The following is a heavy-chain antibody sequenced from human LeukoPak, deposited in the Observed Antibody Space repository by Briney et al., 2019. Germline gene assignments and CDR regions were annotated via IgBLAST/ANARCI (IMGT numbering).Heavy chain of an antibody. CDR1: GGSISSGSYY. CDR2: IYCSGST. CDR3: ARDSRIVVVPAAKDRASAYYYYYGMDV. D-gene: IGHD2-2*01. V-gene: IGHV4-31*03. Sequence: SQTLSLTCTVSGGSISSGSYYWSWIRQHPGKGLEWIGYIYCSGSTYYNPSLKSRVTISVDTSKNQFSLKLSSVTAADTAVYYCARDSRIVVVPAAKDRASAYYYYYGMDVWGQGTTVTVSS. J-gene: IGHJ6*02.